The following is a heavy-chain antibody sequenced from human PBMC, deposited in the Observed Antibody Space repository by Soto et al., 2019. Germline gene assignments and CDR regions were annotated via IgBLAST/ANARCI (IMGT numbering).Heavy chain of an antibody. CDR1: GFTVSSNY. CDR2: IYSGGST. V-gene: IGHV3-53*04. J-gene: IGHJ6*03. Sequence: GGYLRLSCAASGFTVSSNYMSWVRQAPGKGLEWVSVIYSGGSTYYADSVKGRFTISRHNSKNTLYLQMNSLRAEDTAVYYCARAVQYYYYYMDVWGKGTTVTVSS. D-gene: IGHD1-1*01. CDR3: ARAVQYYYYYMDV.